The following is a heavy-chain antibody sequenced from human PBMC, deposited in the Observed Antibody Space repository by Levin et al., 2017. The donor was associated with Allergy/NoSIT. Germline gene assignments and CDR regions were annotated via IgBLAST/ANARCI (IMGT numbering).Heavy chain of an antibody. CDR3: AKHAGSSIAARRVIGWFDP. CDR2: ISGSGGST. CDR1: GFTFSSYA. V-gene: IGHV3-23*01. J-gene: IGHJ5*02. D-gene: IGHD6-6*01. Sequence: GGSLRLSCAASGFTFSSYAMSWVRQAPGKGLEWVSAISGSGGSTYYADSVKGRFTISRDNSKNTLYLQMNSLRAEDTAVYYCAKHAGSSIAARRVIGWFDPWGQGTLVTVSS.